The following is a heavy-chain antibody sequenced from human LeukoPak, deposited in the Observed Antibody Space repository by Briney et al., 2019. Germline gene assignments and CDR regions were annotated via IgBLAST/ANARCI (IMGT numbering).Heavy chain of an antibody. Sequence: SVKVSCKASGGTFSSYAISWVRQAPGQGLEWMGRIIPIFGTANYAQKFQGRVTITTDESTSTAYMELSSLRSEDTAVYYCAGKEGKVVTPYYYYYMDVWGKGTTVTVSS. V-gene: IGHV1-69*05. CDR3: AGKEGKVVTPYYYYYMDV. CDR2: IIPIFGTA. J-gene: IGHJ6*03. CDR1: GGTFSSYA. D-gene: IGHD4-23*01.